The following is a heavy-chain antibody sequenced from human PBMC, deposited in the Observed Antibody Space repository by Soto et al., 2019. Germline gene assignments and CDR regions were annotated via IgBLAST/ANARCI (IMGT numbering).Heavy chain of an antibody. CDR1: GFTFSSYW. CDR3: ARLEEWELPHYFDY. Sequence: EVQLVESGGGLVQPGGSLRLSCAASGFTFSSYWMSWVRQAPGKGLEWVANIKQDGSEKYYVDSVKGRFTISRDNAKNSLYLQMNSLRAEDTAVYYCARLEEWELPHYFDYWGQGTLVTVSS. D-gene: IGHD1-26*01. CDR2: IKQDGSEK. V-gene: IGHV3-7*03. J-gene: IGHJ4*02.